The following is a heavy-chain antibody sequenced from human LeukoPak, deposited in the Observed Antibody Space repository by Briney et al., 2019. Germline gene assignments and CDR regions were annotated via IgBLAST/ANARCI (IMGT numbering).Heavy chain of an antibody. CDR2: VSNDGSNQ. CDR1: GFTFTYYA. V-gene: IGHV3-30-3*01. Sequence: SGRSLRLSCAASGFTFTYYAMHWVRQAPGKGLEWVSVVSNDGSNQDYTDSVKGRFIISRDDSKSTVYLQMNSLRVDDTAMYYCARDHGSSWPYYMDVWGQGTPVTVSS. D-gene: IGHD6-13*01. J-gene: IGHJ6*03. CDR3: ARDHGSSWPYYMDV.